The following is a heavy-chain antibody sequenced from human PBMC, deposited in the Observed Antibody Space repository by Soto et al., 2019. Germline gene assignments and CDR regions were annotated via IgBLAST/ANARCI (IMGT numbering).Heavy chain of an antibody. Sequence: EVQLVESGGGLVQPGGSLRLSCAVSGFTVSTNYMSWIRQAPGKGLEWVSVVYSGGSTDYADSVKGRVTISRDSSKDTLYLQMNSLRAEDTAVYYCARGPHILVGYEGFDSWGQGTMVTVSS. CDR2: VYSGGST. CDR1: GFTVSTNY. D-gene: IGHD3-22*01. V-gene: IGHV3-66*01. CDR3: ARGPHILVGYEGFDS. J-gene: IGHJ3*02.